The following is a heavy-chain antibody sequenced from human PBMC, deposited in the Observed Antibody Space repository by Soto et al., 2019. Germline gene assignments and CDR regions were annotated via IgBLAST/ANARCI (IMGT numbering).Heavy chain of an antibody. CDR1: GFTFSSYW. D-gene: IGHD3-22*01. Sequence: GGSLRLSCAASGFTFSSYWMSWVRQAPGKGLEWVANIKQDGSEKNYVDSVKGRFTISRDNAKNSLYLQMNSLRAEDTAVYYCARVLGYYDSSGYPMGGMDVWGQGTTVTVSS. CDR2: IKQDGSEK. J-gene: IGHJ6*02. CDR3: ARVLGYYDSSGYPMGGMDV. V-gene: IGHV3-7*05.